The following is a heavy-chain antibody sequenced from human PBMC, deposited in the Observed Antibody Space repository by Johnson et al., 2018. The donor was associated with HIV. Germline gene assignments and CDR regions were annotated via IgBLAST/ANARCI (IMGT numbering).Heavy chain of an antibody. Sequence: QEKLVESGGGVVQPGRSLRLSCAASGFTFSSYAMYWVRQAPGKGLEWVAVISYDGSNKYYADSVKGRFTISRDNSKNTLYLQMNGLRAEDTAVYYCARVRGAFDIWGQGTMVTVSS. J-gene: IGHJ3*02. CDR3: ARVRGAFDI. V-gene: IGHV3-30-3*01. CDR2: ISYDGSNK. CDR1: GFTFSSYA.